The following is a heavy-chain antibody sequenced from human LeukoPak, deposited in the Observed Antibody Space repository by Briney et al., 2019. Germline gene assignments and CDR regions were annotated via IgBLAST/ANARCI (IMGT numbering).Heavy chain of an antibody. Sequence: QAGGSLRLSCAASGFTFDDYAMHWVRQAPGKGLEWVSGISWNSGSIGYADSVKGRFAISRDNAKNSLYLQMNSLRAEDTALYYCAKDPTGTTLYYFDYWGQGTLVTVSS. CDR2: ISWNSGSI. J-gene: IGHJ4*02. CDR3: AKDPTGTTLYYFDY. CDR1: GFTFDDYA. V-gene: IGHV3-9*01. D-gene: IGHD1-1*01.